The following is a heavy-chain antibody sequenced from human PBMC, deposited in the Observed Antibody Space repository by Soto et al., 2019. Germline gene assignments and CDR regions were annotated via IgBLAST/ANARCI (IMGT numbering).Heavy chain of an antibody. CDR2: FDPEDGGA. CDR3: ATSPRYQLPGAKIDP. D-gene: IGHD2-2*01. V-gene: IGHV1-24*01. CDR1: GYTLTELS. Sequence: GASVKVSCKVSGYTLTELSMHWVRQAPGKGLEWMGGFDPEDGGAIYAQKFQGRVTMTEDTSTDTAYMELSSLRSEDTAVYYCATSPRYQLPGAKIDPWGQGTLVTVSS. J-gene: IGHJ5*02.